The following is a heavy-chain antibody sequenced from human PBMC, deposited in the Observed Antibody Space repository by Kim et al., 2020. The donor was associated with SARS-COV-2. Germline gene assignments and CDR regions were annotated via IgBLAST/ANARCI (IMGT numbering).Heavy chain of an antibody. CDR1: VGTFSSYA. D-gene: IGHD7-27*01. CDR3: ARDKLGVENYWYFDL. J-gene: IGHJ2*01. Sequence: SVKVSCKASVGTFSSYAISWVRQAPGQGLEWMGRIIPILGIANYAQKFQGRVTITADKSTSTAYMELSSLRSEDTAVYYCARDKLGVENYWYFDLWGRG. CDR2: IIPILGIA. V-gene: IGHV1-69*04.